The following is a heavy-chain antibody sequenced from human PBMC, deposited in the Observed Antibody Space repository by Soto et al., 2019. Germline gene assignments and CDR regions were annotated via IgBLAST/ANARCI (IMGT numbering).Heavy chain of an antibody. CDR2: IYPGDSDT. D-gene: IGHD2-21*02. V-gene: IGHV5-51*01. J-gene: IGHJ6*02. CDR3: ARHGGNSVYYYYYGMDV. Sequence: PGESLKISCKGSGYSFTNYWIGWVRQMPGKGLEWMGIIYPGDSDTRYSPSFQGQVTISADKSISTAYLQWSSLKASDTAMYYCARHGGNSVYYYYYGMDVWGQGTTVTVSS. CDR1: GYSFTNYW.